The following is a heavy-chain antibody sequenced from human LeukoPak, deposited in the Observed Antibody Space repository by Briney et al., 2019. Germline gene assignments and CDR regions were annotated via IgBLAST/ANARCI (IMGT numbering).Heavy chain of an antibody. CDR1: VGSISNYY. D-gene: IGHD1-1*01. J-gene: IGHJ4*02. Sequence: SETLSLTCTVSVGSISNYYWSWIRQSPGKGLECIGYIYYTGSTNYNPSLKSRVTISVDTSKNLFSLKLSSVTAADTAVYYCARVQRPLDGADYWGQGTLVTVSS. CDR2: IYYTGST. CDR3: ARVQRPLDGADY. V-gene: IGHV4-59*01.